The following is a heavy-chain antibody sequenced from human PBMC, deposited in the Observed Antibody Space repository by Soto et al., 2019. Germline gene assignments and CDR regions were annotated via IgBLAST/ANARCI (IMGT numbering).Heavy chain of an antibody. V-gene: IGHV4-30-4*01. CDR1: GGSMSSHDYY. J-gene: IGHJ3*02. CDR2: IHNSGST. Sequence: QQQLQESGPGLVKPSQTLSLTCTVSGGSMSSHDYYWSWIRQPPGKGLEWIGYIHNSGSTYYNPSIMSRLTISSDMSKNQFSLSLNFVTAADTALYFCARGEVRGPFDIWGQGTKVTVSS. D-gene: IGHD3-10*01. CDR3: ARGEVRGPFDI.